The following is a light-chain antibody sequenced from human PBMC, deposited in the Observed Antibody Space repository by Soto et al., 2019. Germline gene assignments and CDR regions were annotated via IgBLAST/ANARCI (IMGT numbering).Light chain of an antibody. CDR3: TVWDDSLRGRL. J-gene: IGLJ2*01. CDR2: RNN. Sequence: QSVLTQPPSASGTPGQRVTISCSGSSSNIESNFVYWYQQFPGTAPRLLIYRNNQRPSGVPDRCSGSKSGTSASLAISALRSEDEADYYCTVWDDSLRGRLFGGGTKVTGL. CDR1: SSNIESNF. V-gene: IGLV1-47*01.